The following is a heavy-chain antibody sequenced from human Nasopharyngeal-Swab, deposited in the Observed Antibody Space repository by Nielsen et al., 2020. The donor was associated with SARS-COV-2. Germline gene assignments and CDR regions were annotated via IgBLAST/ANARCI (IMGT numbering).Heavy chain of an antibody. CDR2: ISYDGSNK. CDR3: VRDPDVDIVATDAFDI. CDR1: GFTFSSYA. D-gene: IGHD5-12*01. Sequence: GESLKISCAASGFTFSSYAMHWARQAPGKGLEWVAVISYDGSNKYYADSVKGRFTISRDNSKNTLYLQMNSLRAEDTAVYYCVRDPDVDIVATDAFDIWGQGTMVTVSS. V-gene: IGHV3-30-3*01. J-gene: IGHJ3*02.